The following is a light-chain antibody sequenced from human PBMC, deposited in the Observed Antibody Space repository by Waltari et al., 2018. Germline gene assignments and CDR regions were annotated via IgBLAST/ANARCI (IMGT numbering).Light chain of an antibody. CDR2: KAS. V-gene: IGKV1-5*03. CDR1: QTIGNW. Sequence: DIQMTQSPSTLSASVGDRVTITCRDSQTIGNWLARYQQKPGKAPKLLIYKASSLQSGVPSMFSGSGSGTEFTLTISSLQPDDFATYYCQQYKSYSFTFGPGTTVDIK. CDR3: QQYKSYSFT. J-gene: IGKJ3*01.